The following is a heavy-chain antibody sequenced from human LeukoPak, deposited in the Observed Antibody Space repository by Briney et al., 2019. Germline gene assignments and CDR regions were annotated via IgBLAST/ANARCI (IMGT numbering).Heavy chain of an antibody. Sequence: GASVKVSCKVSGYTLTELSMHWVRQAPGKGLEWMGGIIPIFGTANYAQKFQGRVTITADESTSTAYMELSSLRSEDTAVYYCARAYGDNYFDYWGQGTLVTVSS. D-gene: IGHD3-10*01. J-gene: IGHJ4*02. CDR2: IIPIFGTA. V-gene: IGHV1-69*13. CDR1: GYTLTELS. CDR3: ARAYGDNYFDY.